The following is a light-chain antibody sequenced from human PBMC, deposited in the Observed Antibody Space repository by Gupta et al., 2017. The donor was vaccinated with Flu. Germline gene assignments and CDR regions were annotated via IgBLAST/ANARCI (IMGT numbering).Light chain of an antibody. J-gene: IGKJ4*01. CDR2: WAS. CDR1: QGVLFSSSNKNY. CDR3: QQEYSTPPT. Sequence: DIVMTQSPDSLAVSLGERATINCKSSQGVLFSSSNKNYLAWYQQKPGQPPKLLIYWASTRKSGVPDPFSGSGSATDFTLTIISLQAEDVAVYYCQQEYSTPPTFGGGTKVEIK. V-gene: IGKV4-1*01.